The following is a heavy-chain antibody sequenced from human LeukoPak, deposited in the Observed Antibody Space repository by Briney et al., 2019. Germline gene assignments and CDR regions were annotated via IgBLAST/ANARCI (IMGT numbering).Heavy chain of an antibody. CDR3: ARERYSGTPYYFDY. CDR1: GFTVSSNY. D-gene: IGHD1-26*01. CDR2: IYSVGSI. Sequence: GGSLRLSCAASGFTVSSNYMSWVRQAPGKGLEWVSVIYSVGSIYYADSVKGRFTISRDNSKNTLYLQMNSLRGEDTAVYYCARERYSGTPYYFDYWGQGTLVTVSS. J-gene: IGHJ4*02. V-gene: IGHV3-66*01.